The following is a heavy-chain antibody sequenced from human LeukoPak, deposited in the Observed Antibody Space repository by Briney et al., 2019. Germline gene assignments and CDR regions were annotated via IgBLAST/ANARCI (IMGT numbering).Heavy chain of an antibody. J-gene: IGHJ6*02. D-gene: IGHD2-21*01. CDR1: GFTFSSYG. Sequence: GGSLRLSCAASGFTFSSYGMHWVRQAPGKGLEWVAVISYDGSNQYYADSVKGRFTISRDNSKNTLSLQMNSLRVEDTAVYYCARYSYYGMDVWGQGTTVTVSS. CDR3: ARYSYYGMDV. V-gene: IGHV3-30*03. CDR2: ISYDGSNQ.